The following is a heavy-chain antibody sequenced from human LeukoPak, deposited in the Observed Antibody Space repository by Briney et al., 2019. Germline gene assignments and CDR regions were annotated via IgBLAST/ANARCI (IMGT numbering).Heavy chain of an antibody. J-gene: IGHJ6*03. Sequence: GGSLTLSCEDSGFTFRSYEMNWVRQAPGKGLEWIAYLSSSGSAFSYADSVKGRFTIARDNAKNSVYLEMNSLRADDTAVYYCATHGSAHYYMDVWGKGTTVTISS. CDR2: LSSSGSAF. V-gene: IGHV3-48*03. CDR3: ATHGSAHYYMDV. D-gene: IGHD2-2*03. CDR1: GFTFRSYE.